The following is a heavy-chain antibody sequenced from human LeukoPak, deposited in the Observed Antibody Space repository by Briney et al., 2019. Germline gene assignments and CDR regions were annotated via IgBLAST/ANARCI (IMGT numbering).Heavy chain of an antibody. CDR2: INPNSGGT. CDR3: AKARGLYCSSTSCYDCDV. J-gene: IGHJ6*04. Sequence: ASVKVSCKASGYTFTAYYIHWVRQAPGQGLEWMGWINPNSGGTNYAQKFQGRFTLTRDTSITTAYMELNRLRSDDTAVYYCAKARGLYCSSTSCYDCDVWGKGTTVTVSS. CDR1: GYTFTAYY. V-gene: IGHV1-2*02. D-gene: IGHD2-2*01.